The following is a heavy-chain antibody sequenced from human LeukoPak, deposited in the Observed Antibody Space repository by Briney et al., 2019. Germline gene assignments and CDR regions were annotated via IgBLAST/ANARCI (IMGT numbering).Heavy chain of an antibody. D-gene: IGHD1-26*01. CDR1: GFTFSNYE. V-gene: IGHV3-48*03. J-gene: IGHJ4*02. Sequence: PGGSLRLYCAASGFTFSNYEMNWVRQAPGKGLEWVSYISSTGSDIYYADSVKGRFTITRDNAENSLYLQMNSLRAEDTAVYYCARDLPTGTYRAYFDNWGQGTLVTVSS. CDR3: ARDLPTGTYRAYFDN. CDR2: ISSTGSDI.